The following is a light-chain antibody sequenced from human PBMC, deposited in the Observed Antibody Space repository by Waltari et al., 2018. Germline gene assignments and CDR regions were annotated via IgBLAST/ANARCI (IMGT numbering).Light chain of an antibody. CDR3: QQYDAYPYT. Sequence: DIQMTQSPSILSASIGDRVTIPCRAMQNIYNWLAWYQQKPGRAPNLLIYEASNLESGGPSRFSGSGSGTEFTLTINSLQPDEFATYYCQQYDAYPYTFGQGAKLEIK. CDR2: EAS. V-gene: IGKV1-5*03. J-gene: IGKJ2*01. CDR1: QNIYNW.